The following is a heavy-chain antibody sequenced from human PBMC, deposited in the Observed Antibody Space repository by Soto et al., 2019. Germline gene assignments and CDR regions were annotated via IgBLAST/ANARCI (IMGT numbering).Heavy chain of an antibody. V-gene: IGHV3-23*01. CDR3: AKCIAASKVVSAS. CDR2: ISGSGGST. Sequence: GGALCLSCAVSGFPFNIYAMSLVRRAPEKGREGVSSISGSGGSTYYSDSLKGRFTISRDNSKNTLYLQMNSLRAADTAVYYCAKCIAASKVVSASRG. D-gene: IGHD6-6*01. CDR1: GFPFNIYA. J-gene: IGHJ5*01.